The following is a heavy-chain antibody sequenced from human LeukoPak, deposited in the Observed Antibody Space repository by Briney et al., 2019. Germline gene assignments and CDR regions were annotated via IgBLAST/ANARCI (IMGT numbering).Heavy chain of an antibody. CDR3: AKGGSGTYYGIDY. V-gene: IGHV3-23*01. D-gene: IGHD1-26*01. Sequence: GGSLRLSCAASGFTFSSYAMTWVRQAPGKGLEWVSAISGSGSSTYYADSVKGRFTISRDNSKNTLYLQMNSLRAEDTAVYYCAKGGSGTYYGIDYWGQGTLVTVSP. J-gene: IGHJ4*02. CDR2: ISGSGSST. CDR1: GFTFSSYA.